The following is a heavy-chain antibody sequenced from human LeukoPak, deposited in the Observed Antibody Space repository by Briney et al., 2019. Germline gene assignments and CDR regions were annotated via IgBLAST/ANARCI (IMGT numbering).Heavy chain of an antibody. J-gene: IGHJ3*02. CDR1: GFTFDDYG. Sequence: GGSLRLSCAASGFTFDDYGMSWARQAPGKGLEWVFGINWNGGSTGYADSVKGRFTISRDNAKNSLYLQMNSLRAEDTALYYCARAGRGWFGELALSAFDIWGQGTMVTVSS. V-gene: IGHV3-20*04. CDR3: ARAGRGWFGELALSAFDI. D-gene: IGHD3-10*01. CDR2: INWNGGST.